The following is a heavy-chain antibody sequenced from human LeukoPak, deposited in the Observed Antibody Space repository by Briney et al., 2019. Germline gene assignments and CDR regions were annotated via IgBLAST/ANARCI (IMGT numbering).Heavy chain of an antibody. CDR2: IGGSAATT. Sequence: GGSLRLSCAASGFTFSTYAMSWVRLAPGTGLEWLSIIGGSAATTYYADSVKGRFTVSRDNSKNTLYLQMNSLRAEDTAVYYCAKDVSIYCGGDCYSPFDCWGQGTLVTVSS. CDR1: GFTFSTYA. CDR3: AKDVSIYCGGDCYSPFDC. J-gene: IGHJ4*02. D-gene: IGHD2-21*02. V-gene: IGHV3-23*01.